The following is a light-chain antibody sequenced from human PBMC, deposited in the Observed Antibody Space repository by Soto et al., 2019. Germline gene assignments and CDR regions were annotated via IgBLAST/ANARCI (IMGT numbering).Light chain of an antibody. CDR1: HRITT. Sequence: EIVITPCPSTLALYPKERATLSCSPSHRITTVAWYKQKPGQAPRLLIYGTSTRATGIPARFSGSGSGTEFTVTISILQSEDFAVYYCQQYNNLLLWTFGQGTKVDI. CDR3: QQYNNLLLWT. CDR2: GTS. V-gene: IGKV3-15*01. J-gene: IGKJ1*01.